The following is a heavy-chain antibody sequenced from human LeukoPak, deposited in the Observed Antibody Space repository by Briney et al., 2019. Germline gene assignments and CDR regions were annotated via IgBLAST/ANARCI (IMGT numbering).Heavy chain of an antibody. CDR3: ARRRDWWGTD. CDR2: IYPGNSDI. J-gene: IGHJ4*02. V-gene: IGHV5-51*01. CDR1: GYSLTSYW. Sequence: GESLKISCKGFGYSLTSYWIGWVRQMPGKGLEWMGLIYPGNSDIRYSPSFQGQVTISADKSISTAYLQWSSLKASDTAMYYCARRRDWWGTDWGQGTQVTVSS. D-gene: IGHD1-1*01.